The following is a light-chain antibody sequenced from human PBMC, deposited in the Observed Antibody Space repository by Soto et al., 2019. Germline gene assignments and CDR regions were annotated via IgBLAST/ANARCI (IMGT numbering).Light chain of an antibody. J-gene: IGKJ1*01. V-gene: IGKV3-20*01. CDR1: QSVNNRY. CDR2: GAS. Sequence: DIVWTQSPGTLSLSPGERATLSCRASQSVNNRYLAWYQQKPGQAPRILIYGASNRATGIPDRFSGSGSGTDFTLTIIRLEPEDFAVYYCQQYGSSPWTFGQGTKVEIK. CDR3: QQYGSSPWT.